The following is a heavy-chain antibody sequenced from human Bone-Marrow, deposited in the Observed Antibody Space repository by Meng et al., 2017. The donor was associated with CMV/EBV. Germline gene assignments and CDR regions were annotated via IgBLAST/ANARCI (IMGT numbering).Heavy chain of an antibody. J-gene: IGHJ6*02. V-gene: IGHV1-69*05. D-gene: IGHD6-19*01. CDR3: ARGVAVADYYYGMDV. CDR2: IIPIFGTA. CDR1: GGTFSSYA. Sequence: SVNVSCKASGGTFSSYAISWVRQAPGQGLEWMGGIIPIFGTANYAQKFQGRVTITTDESTSTAYMELSSLRSEDTAVYYCARGVAVADYYYGMDVWGQGTTVTVSS.